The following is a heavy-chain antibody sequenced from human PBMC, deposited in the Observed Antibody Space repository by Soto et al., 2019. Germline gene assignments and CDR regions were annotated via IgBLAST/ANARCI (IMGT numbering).Heavy chain of an antibody. J-gene: IGHJ6*02. CDR3: TRDTQRITMIVVVNGYGMDV. V-gene: IGHV3-49*04. CDR1: GFTFGDYA. D-gene: IGHD3-22*01. Sequence: PGGSLRLSCTASGFTFGDYAMSWVRQAPGKGLEWVGFIRSKAYGGTTEYAASVKGRFTISRDDSKSIAYLQMNSLKTEDTAVYYCTRDTQRITMIVVVNGYGMDVWGQGTTVTVSS. CDR2: IRSKAYGGTT.